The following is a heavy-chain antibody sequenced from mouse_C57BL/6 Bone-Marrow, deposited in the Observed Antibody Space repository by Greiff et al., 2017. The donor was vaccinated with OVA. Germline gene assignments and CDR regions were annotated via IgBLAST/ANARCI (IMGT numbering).Heavy chain of an antibody. D-gene: IGHD2-4*01. J-gene: IGHJ3*01. CDR3: AIYDYPPWFAY. CDR2: INPGSGGT. Sequence: QVQLQQSGAELVRPGTSVKVSCKASGYAFTNYLIEWVKQRPGQGLEWIGVINPGSGGTNYNEKFKGKATLTADKSSSTAYMQLSSLTSEDSAVYFCAIYDYPPWFAYWGQGTLVTVSA. CDR1: GYAFTNYL. V-gene: IGHV1-54*01.